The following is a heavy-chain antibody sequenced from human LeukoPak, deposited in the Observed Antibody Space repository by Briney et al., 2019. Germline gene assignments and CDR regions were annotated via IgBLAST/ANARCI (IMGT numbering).Heavy chain of an antibody. D-gene: IGHD6-19*01. CDR3: ASTPSGSSAWYYFDY. V-gene: IGHV4-59*08. Sequence: SETLSLTCSVSGGSISSLYWSWIRQPPGKGLEWIGYIYYTGSTNYNPSLKSRVTISVDTSKKQFSLKLSSVTAADTAVYYCASTPSGSSAWYYFDYWGQGTLVTVSS. J-gene: IGHJ4*02. CDR2: IYYTGST. CDR1: GGSISSLY.